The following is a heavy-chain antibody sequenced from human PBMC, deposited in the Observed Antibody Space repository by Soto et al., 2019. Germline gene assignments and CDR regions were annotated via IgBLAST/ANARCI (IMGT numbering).Heavy chain of an antibody. J-gene: IGHJ4*02. D-gene: IGHD5-12*01. CDR3: ARSSGYVPGGY. CDR2: IHHSGST. Sequence: SETLSLTCAVSGYPISSGYYWGWIRQPPGKGLEWIGIIHHSGSTYYNPSLRSRITISVDTSKNQFSLKMPSVTAAATAVYYCARSSGYVPGGYWGQGILVTVSS. V-gene: IGHV4-38-2*01. CDR1: GYPISSGYY.